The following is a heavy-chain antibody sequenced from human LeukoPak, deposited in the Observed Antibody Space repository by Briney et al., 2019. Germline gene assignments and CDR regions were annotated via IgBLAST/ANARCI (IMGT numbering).Heavy chain of an antibody. CDR2: IIPIFGTA. V-gene: IGHV1-69*06. D-gene: IGHD5-18*01. CDR3: ARAPAMVSDWFDP. Sequence: SVKVSCKASGGTFSSYAISWVRQAPGQGLEWMGGIIPIFGTANYAQKFQGRVTITADKSTSTAYMELSSLRSEDTAVYYCARAPAMVSDWFDPWGQGTLVTVSS. CDR1: GGTFSSYA. J-gene: IGHJ5*02.